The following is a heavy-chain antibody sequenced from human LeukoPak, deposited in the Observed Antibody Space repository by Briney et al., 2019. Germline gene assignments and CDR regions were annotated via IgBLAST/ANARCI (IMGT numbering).Heavy chain of an antibody. J-gene: IGHJ5*02. CDR3: ASLVIRRFGFDP. Sequence: SETLSLTCSVSGYSISSGYYWGWIRQPPGKGREWIGSIYHSGSTYYNPSLKSRFTISVDTSKNQFSLKLSSVTAADTAVYFCASLVIRRFGFDPWGQGTLVIVSS. D-gene: IGHD2/OR15-2a*01. CDR2: IYHSGST. V-gene: IGHV4-38-2*02. CDR1: GYSISSGYY.